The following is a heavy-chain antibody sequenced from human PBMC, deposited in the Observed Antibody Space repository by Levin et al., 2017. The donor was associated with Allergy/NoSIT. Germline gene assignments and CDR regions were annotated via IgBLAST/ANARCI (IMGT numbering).Heavy chain of an antibody. CDR2: INSDGSNT. D-gene: IGHD4-17*01. J-gene: IGHJ4*02. CDR3: ARVFDGDYGYDY. CDR1: GFTFSSYW. V-gene: IGHV3-74*01. Sequence: GGSLRLSCAASGFTFSSYWMHWVRQAPGKGMVWASGINSDGSNTRYADSVKGRFTISRDNAKNTLSLQTNSLRAEDTAVYYCARVFDGDYGYDYWGQGTLVTVSS.